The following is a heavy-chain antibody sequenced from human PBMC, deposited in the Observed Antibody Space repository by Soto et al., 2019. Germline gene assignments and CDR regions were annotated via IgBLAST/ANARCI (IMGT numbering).Heavy chain of an antibody. Sequence: QVQLVQSGAEVKKPVSSVKVSCKASGGTFSSYAISLVRQAPGQGLEWMGGIIPIFGTANYAQKFPGRVTITADKSTSTAYMELSSLRSEDTAVYYCASRTYESRRAVAIDYWGQGTLVTVSS. D-gene: IGHD6-19*01. J-gene: IGHJ4*02. CDR1: GGTFSSYA. CDR3: ASRTYESRRAVAIDY. V-gene: IGHV1-69*06. CDR2: IIPIFGTA.